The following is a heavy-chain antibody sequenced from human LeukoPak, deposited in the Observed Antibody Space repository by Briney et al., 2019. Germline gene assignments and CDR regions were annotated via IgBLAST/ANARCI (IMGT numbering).Heavy chain of an antibody. J-gene: IGHJ4*02. CDR2: ISSSSSYI. D-gene: IGHD6-19*01. V-gene: IGHV3-21*01. CDR1: GFTFSSYS. CDR3: ARVAGYASIAVAVLDY. Sequence: PGGSLRLSCAASGFTFSSYSMNWVRQAPGKGLEWVSSISSSSSYIYYADSVKGRFTISRDNAKNSLYLQMNSLRAEDTAVYYCARVAGYASIAVAVLDYWGQGTLVTVSS.